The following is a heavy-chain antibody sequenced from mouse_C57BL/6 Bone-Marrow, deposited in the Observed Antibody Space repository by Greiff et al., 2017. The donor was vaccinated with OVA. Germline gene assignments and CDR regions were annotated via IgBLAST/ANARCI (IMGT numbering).Heavy chain of an antibody. CDR2: IRSKSNNYAT. Sequence: VQLKESGGGLVQPKGSLKLSCAASGFSFNTYAMNWVRQAPGKGLEWVARIRSKSNNYATYYADSVKDRFTISRDDSESMLYLQMNNLKTEDTAMYYCVRQGYDGYLYYFDYWGQGTTLTVSS. CDR3: VRQGYDGYLYYFDY. J-gene: IGHJ2*01. D-gene: IGHD2-3*01. CDR1: GFSFNTYA. V-gene: IGHV10-1*01.